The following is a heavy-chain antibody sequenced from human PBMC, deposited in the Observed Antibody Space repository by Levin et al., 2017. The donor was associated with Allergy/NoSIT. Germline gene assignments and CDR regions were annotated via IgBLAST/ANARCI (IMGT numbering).Heavy chain of an antibody. CDR2: ITGNGINK. D-gene: IGHD2-8*01. V-gene: IGHV3-23*01. CDR3: AKGTRETCRGTVCYPLDY. CDR1: GFTFSDYA. Sequence: GGSLRLSCVASGFTFSDYAMVWVRQTPGKGLEWLSAITGNGINKYYTDSVKGRFTFSRDNSKNTMYLQMDSLRVEDSALYYCAKGTRETCRGTVCYPLDYWGQGSLVTVSS. J-gene: IGHJ4*02.